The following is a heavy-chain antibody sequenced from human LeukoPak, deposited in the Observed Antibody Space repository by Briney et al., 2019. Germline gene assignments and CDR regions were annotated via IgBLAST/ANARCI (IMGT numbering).Heavy chain of an antibody. CDR3: ARDHPSHESSGYPYYYYYYMDV. CDR1: GFTFSSYA. Sequence: GRSLRLSCAASGFTFSSYAMHWVRQAPGKGLEWVAVISYDGSNKYYADSVKGRFTISRDNSKNTLYLQMNSLRAEDTAVYYCARDHPSHESSGYPYYYYYYMDVWGKGTTVTVSS. CDR2: ISYDGSNK. D-gene: IGHD3-22*01. V-gene: IGHV3-30*01. J-gene: IGHJ6*03.